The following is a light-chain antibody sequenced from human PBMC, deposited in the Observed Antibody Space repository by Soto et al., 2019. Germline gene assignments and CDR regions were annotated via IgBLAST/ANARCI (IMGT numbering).Light chain of an antibody. CDR3: QQYNTLSGT. V-gene: IGKV1-5*01. CDR2: DAS. CDR1: QTITTW. J-gene: IGKJ1*01. Sequence: IQRTQSPSTLSASVGDRVTITCRASQTITTWLAWYQQKPGKAPKLLIYDASTLESGVPSRFSGSGFGTEFSLTISSLQPDDFASYYCQQYNTLSGTFGQGTKVDIK.